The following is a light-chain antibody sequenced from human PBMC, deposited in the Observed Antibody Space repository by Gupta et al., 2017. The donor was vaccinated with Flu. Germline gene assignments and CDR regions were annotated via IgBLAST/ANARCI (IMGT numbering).Light chain of an antibody. V-gene: IGLV1-44*01. CDR2: SNN. CDR3: AAWDDSLNALV. CDR1: SSNIGSNT. Sequence: QSVLTQPPPASGTPGQRVTISCSGSSSNIGSNTVNWYQQLPGTAPKLLIDSNNQRPSGVPDRFSGSKSGTSASLAISGLQSEDEADYYCAAWDDSLNALVFGGGTKLTVL. J-gene: IGLJ3*02.